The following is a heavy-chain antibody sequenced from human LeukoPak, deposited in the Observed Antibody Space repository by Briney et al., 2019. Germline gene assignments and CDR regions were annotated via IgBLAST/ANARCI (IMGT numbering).Heavy chain of an antibody. CDR3: ALARDYYYDSSGYLGP. Sequence: PGGSLRLSCAASGFTFSSYAMSWVRQAPGKGLEWVSAISGSGGSTYYADSVKGRFTISRDNSKNTLYLQMNSLSAEGTAVYYCALARDYYYDSSGYLGPWGQGTLVTVSS. V-gene: IGHV3-23*01. CDR2: ISGSGGST. CDR1: GFTFSSYA. J-gene: IGHJ5*02. D-gene: IGHD3-22*01.